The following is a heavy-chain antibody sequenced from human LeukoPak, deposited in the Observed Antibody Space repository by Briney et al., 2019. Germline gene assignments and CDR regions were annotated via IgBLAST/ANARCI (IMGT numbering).Heavy chain of an antibody. D-gene: IGHD2-2*01. CDR1: GFTVSSNY. Sequence: GGSLRLSCAASGFTVSSNYMSWVRQAPGKGQEWVSVIYSGGSTYYADSVKGRFTISRDNSKNTLYLQMNSLRAEDTAVYYCARVTYCSSTSCYEMNYWGQGTLVTVSS. V-gene: IGHV3-66*01. CDR3: ARVTYCSSTSCYEMNY. J-gene: IGHJ4*02. CDR2: IYSGGST.